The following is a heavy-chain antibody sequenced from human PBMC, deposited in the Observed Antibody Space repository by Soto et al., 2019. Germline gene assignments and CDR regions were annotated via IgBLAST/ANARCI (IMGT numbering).Heavy chain of an antibody. V-gene: IGHV3-23*01. CDR3: AKDPGKQLVSIFDY. D-gene: IGHD6-13*01. CDR1: GLTFSSYA. Sequence: SCAASGLTFSSYAMSWVRQAPGKGLEWVSAISGSGGSTYYADSVKGRFTISRDNSKNTLYLQMNSLRAEDTAVYYCAKDPGKQLVSIFDYWGQGTLVTVSS. CDR2: ISGSGGST. J-gene: IGHJ4*02.